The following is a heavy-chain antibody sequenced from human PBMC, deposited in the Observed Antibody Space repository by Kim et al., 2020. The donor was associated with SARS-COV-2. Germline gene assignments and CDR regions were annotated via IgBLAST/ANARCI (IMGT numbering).Heavy chain of an antibody. Sequence: SETLSLTCTVSGGSISSSSYYWGWIRQPPGKGLEWIGSIYYSGSTYYNPSLKSRVTISVDTSKNQFSLKLSSVTAADTAVYYCAPIAAATYAFDIWGQGTMVTVSS. V-gene: IGHV4-39*01. D-gene: IGHD6-13*01. CDR3: APIAAATYAFDI. CDR1: GGSISSSSYY. CDR2: IYYSGST. J-gene: IGHJ3*02.